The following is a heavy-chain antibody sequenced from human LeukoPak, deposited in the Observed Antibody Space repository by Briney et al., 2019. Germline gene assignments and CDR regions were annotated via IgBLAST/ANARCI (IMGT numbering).Heavy chain of an antibody. D-gene: IGHD5-24*01. V-gene: IGHV1-2*02. J-gene: IGHJ4*02. CDR2: ISPESGGT. CDR1: GYTFTGFY. Sequence: ASVKVSCKASGYTFTGFYIHWVRQAPGQGLEWMGWISPESGGTNYPQKFQGRITMTSDTSISTAYMELSSLTSDDTAAYYCARSRSGYNYFPGAYWGQGTLVTVSS. CDR3: ARSRSGYNYFPGAY.